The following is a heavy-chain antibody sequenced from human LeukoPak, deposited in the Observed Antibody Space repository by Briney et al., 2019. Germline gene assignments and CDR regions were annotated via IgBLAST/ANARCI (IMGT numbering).Heavy chain of an antibody. D-gene: IGHD6-13*01. J-gene: IGHJ4*02. CDR1: GYNFTNYW. Sequence: GESLKISCKGSGYNFTNYWIGWMRQMPGKGLEWVGMIYPDDSDTRYSPSFQGQVTISADKSINTACLQWGSLKASDTAMYYCARQGSYSSSWYNIDYWGQGTPVTVSS. CDR2: IYPDDSDT. V-gene: IGHV5-51*01. CDR3: ARQGSYSSSWYNIDY.